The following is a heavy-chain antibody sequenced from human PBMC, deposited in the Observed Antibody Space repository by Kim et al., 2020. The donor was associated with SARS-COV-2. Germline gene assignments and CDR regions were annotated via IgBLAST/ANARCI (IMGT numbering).Heavy chain of an antibody. CDR3: ARLDTHILVAY. D-gene: IGHD3-9*01. CDR2: IYFTGST. CDR1: GGSISGSTYY. J-gene: IGHJ4*02. Sequence: SETLSLTCTVSGGSISGSTYYWGWIRQPPGKGLEWIGSIYFTGSTYYNPSLKSRVTISVDTSKNQFSLNLNSVTATDTAVYYCARLDTHILVAYWGQGTLVTVSS. V-gene: IGHV4-39*01.